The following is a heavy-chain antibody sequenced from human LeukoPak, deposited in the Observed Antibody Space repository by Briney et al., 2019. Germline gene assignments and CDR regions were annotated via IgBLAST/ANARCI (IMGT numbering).Heavy chain of an antibody. D-gene: IGHD6-19*01. CDR1: GYTFTGYY. V-gene: IGHV1-2*02. J-gene: IGHJ3*02. CDR3: AREYSSGWNDAFDI. CDR2: INPNSGGT. Sequence: GASVKVSCKASGYTFTGYYMHWVRQAPGQGLEWMGWINPNSGGTKYAQKFQGRVTMTRDTSIRTAYMELSRLRSDDTAVYYCAREYSSGWNDAFDIWGQGTMVTVSS.